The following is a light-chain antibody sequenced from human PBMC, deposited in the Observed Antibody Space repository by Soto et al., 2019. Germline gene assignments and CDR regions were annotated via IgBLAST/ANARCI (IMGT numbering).Light chain of an antibody. Sequence: QSALTQPASVSGSPGQSITISCTGTSSDVGGYNFVSWYQHHPGKAPKLMIYDVSARPSGVSNRFSGSKSGNTASLTISGLQAEDEADYYCSSYTTTSTPYVFGTGTKLTVL. V-gene: IGLV2-14*03. CDR2: DVS. CDR3: SSYTTTSTPYV. J-gene: IGLJ1*01. CDR1: SSDVGGYNF.